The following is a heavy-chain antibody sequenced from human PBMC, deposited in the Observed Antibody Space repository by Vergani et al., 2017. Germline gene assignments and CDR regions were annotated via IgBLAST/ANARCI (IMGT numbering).Heavy chain of an antibody. V-gene: IGHV1-69*02. CDR3: ARGRDYGDYGDAFDI. CDR1: GGTFSSYT. CDR2: IIPILGIA. J-gene: IGHJ3*02. D-gene: IGHD4-17*01. Sequence: QVQLVQSGAEVKKPGSSVKVSCKASGGTFSSYTISWVRQAPGQGLEWMGRIIPILGIANYAQKFQGRVTITADKSTSKAYMELSSLRSEDTAVYYCARGRDYGDYGDAFDIWGQGTMVTVSS.